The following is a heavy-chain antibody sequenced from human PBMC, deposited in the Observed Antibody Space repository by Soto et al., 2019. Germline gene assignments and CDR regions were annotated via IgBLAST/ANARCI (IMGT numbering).Heavy chain of an antibody. CDR2: ISYDGSNK. J-gene: IGHJ4*02. CDR1: GFTFSSYG. Sequence: GGSLRLSCAASGFTFSSYGMHWVRQAPGKGLEWVAVISYDGSNKYYADSVKGRFTISRDNSKNTLYLQMNSLRAEDTAVYYCAKAEGSSSWYELDYWGQGTLVTVSS. D-gene: IGHD6-13*01. V-gene: IGHV3-30*18. CDR3: AKAEGSSSWYELDY.